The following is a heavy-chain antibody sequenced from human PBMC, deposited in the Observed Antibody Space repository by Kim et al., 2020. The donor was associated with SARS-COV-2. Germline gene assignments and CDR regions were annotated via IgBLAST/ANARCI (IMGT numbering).Heavy chain of an antibody. CDR1: GFTFSTYG. CDR2: ISYDGSDK. Sequence: GGSLRLSCAASGFTFSTYGMHWVRQAPGKGLEWVAVISYDGSDKYYADSVKGRFTISRDNSKNTLYLQMNSPRAEDTAMYYCARDSQRLALDYWGQGSLGTVPS. J-gene: IGHJ4*02. CDR3: ARDSQRLALDY. D-gene: IGHD2-2*01. V-gene: IGHV3-30*03.